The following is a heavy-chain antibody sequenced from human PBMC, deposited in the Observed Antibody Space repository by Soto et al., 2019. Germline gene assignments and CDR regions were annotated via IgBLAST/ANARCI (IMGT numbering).Heavy chain of an antibody. Sequence: PGESXKISCKGSGYSFTSYWIGWVRQMPGKGLEWMGIIYPGDSDTRYSPSFQGQVTISADKSISTAYLQWSSLKASDTAMYYCARRYSNYVLDYYYMDVWGKGTTVTVSS. CDR1: GYSFTSYW. V-gene: IGHV5-51*01. J-gene: IGHJ6*03. D-gene: IGHD4-4*01. CDR2: IYPGDSDT. CDR3: ARRYSNYVLDYYYMDV.